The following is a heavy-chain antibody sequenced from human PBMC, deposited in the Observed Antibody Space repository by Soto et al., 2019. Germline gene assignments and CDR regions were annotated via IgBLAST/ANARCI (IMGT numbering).Heavy chain of an antibody. V-gene: IGHV4-59*01. CDR3: ARGVRYFDY. CDR2: IYFSGNT. D-gene: IGHD3-10*01. CDR1: GDSLTRKY. Sequence: SETLSLTCTVSGDSLTRKYCTWIRQSPGKGLEWIGHIYFSGNTKYNPSLKSRVFISIDTSKNQFSLKLTSVTAAYTAVYYCARGVRYFDYWGQETLVTVSS. J-gene: IGHJ4*02.